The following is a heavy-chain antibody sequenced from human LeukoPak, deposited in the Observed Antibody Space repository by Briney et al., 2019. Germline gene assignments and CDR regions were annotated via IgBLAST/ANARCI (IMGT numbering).Heavy chain of an antibody. CDR1: GFTFGSYS. CDR2: ISSSSSTI. V-gene: IGHV3-48*01. Sequence: GGSLRLSCAASGFTFGSYSMNWVRQAPGKGLEWVSYISSSSSTIYYADSVKGRFTISRDNAKNSLYLQMNSLRAEDTAVYYCARGGGFDYWGQGTLVTVSS. J-gene: IGHJ4*02. CDR3: ARGGGFDY. D-gene: IGHD3-10*01.